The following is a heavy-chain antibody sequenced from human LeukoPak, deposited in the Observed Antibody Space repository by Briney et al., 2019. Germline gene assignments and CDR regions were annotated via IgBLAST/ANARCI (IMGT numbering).Heavy chain of an antibody. CDR3: AKDPRSGTRFCSSTSCIGYYFDY. D-gene: IGHD2-2*01. CDR2: ISYDGSNK. CDR1: GFTFSSYG. J-gene: IGHJ4*02. V-gene: IGHV3-30*18. Sequence: AGGSLRPSCAASGFTFSSYGMHWVRQAPGKGLEWVAVISYDGSNKYYADSVKGRFTISRDNSKNTLYLQMNSLRAEDTAVYYCAKDPRSGTRFCSSTSCIGYYFDYWGQGTLVTVSS.